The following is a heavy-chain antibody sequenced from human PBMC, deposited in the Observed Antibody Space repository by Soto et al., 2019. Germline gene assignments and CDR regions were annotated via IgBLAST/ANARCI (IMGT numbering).Heavy chain of an antibody. CDR3: ARGYCSGGSCYNDY. J-gene: IGHJ4*02. D-gene: IGHD2-15*01. CDR2: INSDGSST. Sequence: EVQLVESGGGLVQPGGSLRLSCAASGFTFSSYWMHWVRQAPGKGLVWVSRINSDGSSTSYADSVKGRFTISRDNSKNTLYLQMNSLRAEDTAVYYCARGYCSGGSCYNDYWGQGTLVTVSS. CDR1: GFTFSSYW. V-gene: IGHV3-74*01.